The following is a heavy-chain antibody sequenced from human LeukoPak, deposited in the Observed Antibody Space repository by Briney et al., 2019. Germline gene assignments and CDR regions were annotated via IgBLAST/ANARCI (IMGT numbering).Heavy chain of an antibody. CDR1: GFTFSSYA. CDR2: IRGSGGST. V-gene: IGHV3-23*01. J-gene: IGHJ3*02. CDR3: AKGPTTIDAFDI. D-gene: IGHD4-17*01. Sequence: GGSLRLSCAASGFTFSSYAMSWVRQAPGEGLGWVSTIRGSGGSTYYADSVKGRFTISRDNSKNTLYLQMNSLRVEDTAVYFCAKGPTTIDAFDIWGQGTMVTVSS.